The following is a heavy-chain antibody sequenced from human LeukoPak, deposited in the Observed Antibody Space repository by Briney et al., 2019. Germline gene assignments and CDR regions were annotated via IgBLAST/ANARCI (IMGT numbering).Heavy chain of an antibody. CDR1: GFTFSSYS. CDR3: ARDLWSYYYGSGSYLGG. CDR2: ISSSSSYI. D-gene: IGHD3-10*01. V-gene: IGHV3-21*01. Sequence: PGASLRLSCAASGFTFSSYSMNWVRQAPGKGLEWVSSISSSSSYIYYADSVKGRFTISRDNAKNSLYLQMNSLRAEDTAVYYCARDLWSYYYGSGSYLGGWGQGTLVTVSS. J-gene: IGHJ4*02.